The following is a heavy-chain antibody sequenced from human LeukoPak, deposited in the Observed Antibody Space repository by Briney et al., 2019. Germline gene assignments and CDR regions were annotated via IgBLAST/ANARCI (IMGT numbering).Heavy chain of an antibody. V-gene: IGHV3-48*03. CDR2: ISSSGSTI. CDR3: ANVWFGESRY. D-gene: IGHD3-10*01. CDR1: GFTFSSYE. Sequence: GGSLRLSCAASGFTFSSYEMNGVRQAPGKGLEWVSYISSSGSTIYYADSVKGRFTISRDNAKNSLYLQMNSLRAEDTAVYYCANVWFGESRYWGQGTLVTVSS. J-gene: IGHJ4*02.